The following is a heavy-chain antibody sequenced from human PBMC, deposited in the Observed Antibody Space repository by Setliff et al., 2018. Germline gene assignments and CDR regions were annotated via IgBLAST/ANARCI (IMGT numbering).Heavy chain of an antibody. CDR2: IYYSATT. J-gene: IGHJ6*03. CDR1: GDSISSNSHY. CDR3: AREDGPNYYYYYMDI. D-gene: IGHD2-8*01. Sequence: SETLSLTCIVSGDSISSNSHYWGWIRQPPGKGLEWIGTIYYSATTYCNPSLKSRVTISVDTSKNQFSLKLSAVTAADTAVYFCAREDGPNYYYYYMDIWGKGTTVTVSS. V-gene: IGHV4-39*07.